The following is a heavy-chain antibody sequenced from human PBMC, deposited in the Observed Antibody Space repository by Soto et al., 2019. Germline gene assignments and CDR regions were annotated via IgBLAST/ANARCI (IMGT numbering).Heavy chain of an antibody. CDR1: GGTFSSYA. J-gene: IGHJ6*02. D-gene: IGHD2-8*01. V-gene: IGHV1-69*05. CDR2: IIPIFGTA. Sequence: QVQLVQSGAEVKKPGSSVKVSCKASGGTFSSYAISWVRQAPGQGLEWMGGIIPIFGTANYAQKFQGRVTIPXXEXTXXAYMELSSLRSEDTAVYYCARGRGLSVDYYYGMDVWGQGTTVTVSS. CDR3: ARGRGLSVDYYYGMDV.